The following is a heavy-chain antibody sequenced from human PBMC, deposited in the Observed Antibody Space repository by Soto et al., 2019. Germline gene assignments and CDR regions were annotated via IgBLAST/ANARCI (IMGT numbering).Heavy chain of an antibody. V-gene: IGHV3-7*05. Sequence: GSLRLSCVASGFSFSSYWMTWVRQAPGKGLEWVGNIKQDGSEKNYVDSVKGRFTISRDNAQNILYLQLTSLRAEDTAVYYCATGADTSWGQETLVTVSS. CDR2: IKQDGSEK. CDR3: ATGADTS. D-gene: IGHD5-18*01. CDR1: GFSFSSYW. J-gene: IGHJ4*02.